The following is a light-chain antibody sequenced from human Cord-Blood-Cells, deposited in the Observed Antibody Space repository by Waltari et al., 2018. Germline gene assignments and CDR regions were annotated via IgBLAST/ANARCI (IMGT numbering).Light chain of an antibody. CDR2: EVS. J-gene: IGLJ1*01. V-gene: IGLV2-8*01. CDR1: SSDVGGYNY. Sequence: QSALTQPPSASGSPGQSVTISCTGTSSDVGGYNYVSWYQQHPGKAPKLMSYEVSKRPSGVPDRFSGSKSGHTASLTVSGLQAEDEADYDCRSYAGSNNYVFGTGTKVTVL. CDR3: RSYAGSNNYV.